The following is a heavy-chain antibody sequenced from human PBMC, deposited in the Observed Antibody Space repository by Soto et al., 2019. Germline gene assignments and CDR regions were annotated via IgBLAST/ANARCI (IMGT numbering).Heavy chain of an antibody. Sequence: SETLSLTCAVSGGSISSSNWWSWVRQPPGKGLEWIGEVYHSGSTNYNPSLKSRVTISVDKSKNQFSLKLSSVTAADTAVYYCARDSSSREGYYYGMDVWGQGTTDTVSS. D-gene: IGHD6-13*01. CDR3: ARDSSSREGYYYGMDV. V-gene: IGHV4-4*02. CDR1: GGSISSSNW. CDR2: VYHSGST. J-gene: IGHJ6*02.